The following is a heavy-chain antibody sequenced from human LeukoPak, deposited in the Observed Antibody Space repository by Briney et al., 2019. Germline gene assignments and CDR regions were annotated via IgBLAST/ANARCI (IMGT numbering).Heavy chain of an antibody. J-gene: IGHJ4*02. V-gene: IGHV3-30-3*01. Sequence: PGGSLRLSCAASGSTFANYAMHWVRQAPGKGLEWLAFISYDGNNKYYADSVKGRFTISRDNSKNTLYLQMDSLRPDDTAIYYCAREDFDFRVAYRQYYFDSWGQGALVTVSS. D-gene: IGHD3-3*01. CDR3: AREDFDFRVAYRQYYFDS. CDR1: GSTFANYA. CDR2: ISYDGNNK.